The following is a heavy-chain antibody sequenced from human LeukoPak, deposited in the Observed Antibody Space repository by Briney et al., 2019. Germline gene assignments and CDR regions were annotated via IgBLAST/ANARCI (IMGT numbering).Heavy chain of an antibody. CDR2: INPSGGST. V-gene: IGHV1-46*01. CDR1: GYTFTSYG. D-gene: IGHD6-19*01. CDR3: ARGGGIAVAGTRFDY. Sequence: ASVKVSCKASGYTFTSYGISWVRQAPGQGLEWMGIINPSGGSTSYAQKFQGRVTMTRDTSTSTAYMELRSLRSDDTAVYYCARGGGIAVAGTRFDYWGQGTLVTVSS. J-gene: IGHJ4*02.